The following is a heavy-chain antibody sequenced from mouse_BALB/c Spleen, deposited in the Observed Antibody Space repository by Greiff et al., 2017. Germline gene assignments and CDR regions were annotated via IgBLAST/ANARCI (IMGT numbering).Heavy chain of an antibody. J-gene: IGHJ2*01. D-gene: IGHD1-1*01. CDR2: ILPGSGST. Sequence: QVQLKESGAELMKPGASVKISCKATGYTFSSYWIEWVKQRPGHGLEWIGEILPGSGSTNYNEKFKGKATFTADTSSNTAYMQLSSLTSEDSAVYYCAKTTVRDYFDYWGQGTTLTVSS. V-gene: IGHV1-9*01. CDR3: AKTTVRDYFDY. CDR1: GYTFSSYW.